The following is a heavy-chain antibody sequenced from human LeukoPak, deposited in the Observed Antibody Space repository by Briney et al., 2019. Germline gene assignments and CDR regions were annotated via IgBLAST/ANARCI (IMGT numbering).Heavy chain of an antibody. D-gene: IGHD2-2*01. CDR1: GGSISSGSYY. CDR2: IYTSGST. Sequence: PSETLSLTCTVSGGSISSGSYYWSWIRQPAGKGLEWIGRIYTSGSTNYNPSLKSRVTVSVDTSKNQFSLKLSSVTAADTAVYYCARDQGSTSAIDYWGQGTLVTVSS. J-gene: IGHJ4*02. CDR3: ARDQGSTSAIDY. V-gene: IGHV4-61*02.